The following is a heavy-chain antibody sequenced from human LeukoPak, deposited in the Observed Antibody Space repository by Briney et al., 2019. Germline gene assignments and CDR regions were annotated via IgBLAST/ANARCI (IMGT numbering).Heavy chain of an antibody. D-gene: IGHD3-10*01. CDR3: ARKHLYYYGSGSYGGMDV. Sequence: GGSLRLSCAASGFTFSDYYMSWIRQAPGKGLEWVSYISSSSSYTNYADSVKGRFTISRDNAKNSLYLQMNSLRAEDTAVYYCARKHLYYYGSGSYGGMDVWGKGTTVTVSS. CDR1: GFTFSDYY. CDR2: ISSSSSYT. J-gene: IGHJ6*04. V-gene: IGHV3-11*06.